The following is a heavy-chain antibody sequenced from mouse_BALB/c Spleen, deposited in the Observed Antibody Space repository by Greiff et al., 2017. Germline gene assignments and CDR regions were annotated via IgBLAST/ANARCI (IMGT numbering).Heavy chain of an antibody. CDR1: GFTFSSYA. V-gene: IGHV5-9-4*01. CDR2: ISSGGSYT. J-gene: IGHJ4*01. CDR3: AREHRYDNAMDY. Sequence: EVQLVESGGGLVKPGGSLKLSCAASGFTFSSYAMSWVRQSPEKRLEWVAEISSGGSYTYYPDTVTGRFTISRDNAKNTLYLEMSSLRSEDTAMYYCAREHRYDNAMDYWGQGTSVTVSS. D-gene: IGHD2-14*01.